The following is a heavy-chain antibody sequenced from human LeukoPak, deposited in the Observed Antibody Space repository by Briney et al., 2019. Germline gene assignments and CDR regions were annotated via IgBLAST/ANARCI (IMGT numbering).Heavy chain of an antibody. Sequence: ASVKVSCKASGYTFTSYDINWVRQATGQGLEWMGWMNPNSGNTGYAQKFQGRVTMTRNTSISTAYMELSSLRSEDTAVYYCARGTTYYDFWSGYYTGWHYLDYWGQGTLVTVSS. CDR1: GYTFTSYD. CDR3: ARGTTYYDFWSGYYTGWHYLDY. D-gene: IGHD3-3*01. V-gene: IGHV1-8*01. CDR2: MNPNSGNT. J-gene: IGHJ4*02.